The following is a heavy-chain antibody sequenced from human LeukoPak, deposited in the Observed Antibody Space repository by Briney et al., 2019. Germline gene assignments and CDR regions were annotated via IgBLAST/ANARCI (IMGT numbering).Heavy chain of an antibody. D-gene: IGHD3-10*01. CDR2: INRDGSEK. Sequence: GGSLRLSCTGSGFIFSNFWMGWARQGPGKGLQWVASINRDGSEKHPVDSVKGRFTISRDNSKNTLYLQMNSLRAEDTAVYYCAKVAVEYYYGSGSFDYWGQGTLVTVSS. CDR1: GFIFSNFW. J-gene: IGHJ4*02. V-gene: IGHV3-7*01. CDR3: AKVAVEYYYGSGSFDY.